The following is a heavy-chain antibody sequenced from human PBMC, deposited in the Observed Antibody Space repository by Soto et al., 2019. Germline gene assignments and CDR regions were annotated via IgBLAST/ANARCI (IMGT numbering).Heavy chain of an antibody. D-gene: IGHD6-19*01. CDR1: GESFSGYY. CDR2: ANHSGST. Sequence: SETLSLTCAVYGESFSGYYWSWIRQPPGKGLEWIGEANHSGSTNYNPSLKSRVTISVDKSKNQFSLKLNSVTAADTAVYHCARGSLTGWYFDYWGQGTLVTVSS. CDR3: ARGSLTGWYFDY. J-gene: IGHJ4*02. V-gene: IGHV4-34*01.